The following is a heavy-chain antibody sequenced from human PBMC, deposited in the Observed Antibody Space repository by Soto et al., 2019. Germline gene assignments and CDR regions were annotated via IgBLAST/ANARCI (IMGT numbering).Heavy chain of an antibody. D-gene: IGHD3-3*01. CDR3: ARDMEVYDFWSGSPFDY. CDR1: GFTFSSYG. Sequence: VQLVESGGGVVQPGRSLRLSCAASGFTFSSYGMHWVRQTPGKGLEWVSYISSSSSTIYYEDSVKGRFTISRDNAKNSLYLQMNSLRDEDTAVYYCARDMEVYDFWSGSPFDYWGQGTLVTVSS. J-gene: IGHJ4*02. CDR2: ISSSSSTI. V-gene: IGHV3-48*02.